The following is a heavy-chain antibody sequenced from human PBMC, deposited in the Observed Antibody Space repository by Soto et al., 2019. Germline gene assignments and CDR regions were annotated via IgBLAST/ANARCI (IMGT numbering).Heavy chain of an antibody. V-gene: IGHV3-74*01. CDR2: INSDGSTT. D-gene: IGHD3-9*01. J-gene: IGHJ4*02. Sequence: GALRLSCAASGFTFSSYWMYWVRQGPGKGLVWVSRINSDGSTTIYADSVKGRFTVSRDNAKNTLYLQMNSLRAEDTAVYYCAKIRRDYDILTGYGFVYWGQGTLVTAPQ. CDR3: AKIRRDYDILTGYGFVY. CDR1: GFTFSSYW.